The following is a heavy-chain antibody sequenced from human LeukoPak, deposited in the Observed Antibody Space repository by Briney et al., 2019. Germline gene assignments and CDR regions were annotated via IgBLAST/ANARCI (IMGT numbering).Heavy chain of an antibody. Sequence: GASVKVSCKASGYSFTTYGISRLRQAPGHGLEWIAWISVYNGNTNYADKVRGRVLVTTDISATTAYLELKSLRYDDTGVYYCAKMDSDSSGFFSNWGQGTPVTVSS. D-gene: IGHD3-22*01. CDR2: ISVYNGNT. V-gene: IGHV1-18*01. CDR1: GYSFTTYG. CDR3: AKMDSDSSGFFSN. J-gene: IGHJ4*02.